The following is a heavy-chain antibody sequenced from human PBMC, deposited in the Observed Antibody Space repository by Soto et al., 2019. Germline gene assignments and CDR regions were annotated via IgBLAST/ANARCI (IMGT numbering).Heavy chain of an antibody. D-gene: IGHD2-21*01. V-gene: IGHV3-23*01. CDR2: ISGTGSST. J-gene: IGHJ6*02. CDR3: AKTRDNSHYGMDV. Sequence: GGSLRLSCAASGFTFSNYALRWVRQAPGKGLEWVSAISGTGSSTYYSDSVKGRFTISRDNSKNTLYLQMNSLRVEDTAVYYCAKTRDNSHYGMDVWGHGTTVTVSS. CDR1: GFTFSNYA.